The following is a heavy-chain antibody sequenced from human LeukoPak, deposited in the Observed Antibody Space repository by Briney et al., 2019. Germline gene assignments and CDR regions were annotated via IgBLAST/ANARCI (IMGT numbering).Heavy chain of an antibody. CDR2: INPNSGGT. Sequence: GASVKVSCKASGYTFTSYFMHWVRQAPGQGLEWMGWINPNSGGTKYAQKFQGRVIMTRDTSITTAYMELSRLRSDDTAVYYCARETSQGCSTSCYKDYWGQGTLVTVSS. CDR1: GYTFTSYF. J-gene: IGHJ4*02. CDR3: ARETSQGCSTSCYKDY. D-gene: IGHD2-2*02. V-gene: IGHV1-2*02.